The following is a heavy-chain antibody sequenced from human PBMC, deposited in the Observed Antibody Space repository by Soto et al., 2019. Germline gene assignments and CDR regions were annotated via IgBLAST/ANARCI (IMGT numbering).Heavy chain of an antibody. J-gene: IGHJ4*02. CDR2: IIPIFGTA. D-gene: IGHD2-15*01. V-gene: IGHV1-69*12. CDR3: ATLANPGGSSY. CDR1: GGTFSSYA. Sequence: QVQLVQSGAEVKKPGSSVKVSCKASGGTFSSYAISWVRQAPGQGLEWMGGIIPIFGTANYAQQFQGRVMITADESTSTAYMALSSLRSEDTAVYYCATLANPGGSSYWGQGTLVTVSS.